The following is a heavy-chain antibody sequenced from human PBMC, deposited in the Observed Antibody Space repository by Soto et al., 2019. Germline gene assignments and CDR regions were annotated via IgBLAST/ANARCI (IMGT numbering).Heavy chain of an antibody. J-gene: IGHJ4*02. Sequence: VQLLKSGGGLVQPGGSLRLSCAASGFTFNIYAMSWVRQAPGKGLEWVSTISDSGGSTYYADSVKGRFTISRDNSKNTLYLQMNSLTAEDTAVYYCARRPLGGYFDYWGQGTLVTVSS. D-gene: IGHD6-6*01. CDR1: GFTFNIYA. CDR3: ARRPLGGYFDY. V-gene: IGHV3-23*01. CDR2: ISDSGGST.